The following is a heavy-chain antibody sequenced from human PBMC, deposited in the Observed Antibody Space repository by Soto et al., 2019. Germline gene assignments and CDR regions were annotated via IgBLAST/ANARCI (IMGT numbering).Heavy chain of an antibody. CDR1: GYSFTGYY. Sequence: QVQLVQSGADVKKPGASVRVSCKTSGYSFTGYYIHWVRQAPGQGLEWLGCINPNSDGTKFAQKFQDRVTMTRDTSITTAFMELTTLTSDDTAVYYCARGKGDYSDNSGYYFEPFDYWGHGTLVTVSS. V-gene: IGHV1-2*02. D-gene: IGHD3-22*01. J-gene: IGHJ4*01. CDR2: INPNSDGT. CDR3: ARGKGDYSDNSGYYFEPFDY.